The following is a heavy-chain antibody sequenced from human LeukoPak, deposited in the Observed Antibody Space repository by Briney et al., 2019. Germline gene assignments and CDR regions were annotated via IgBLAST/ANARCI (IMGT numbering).Heavy chain of an antibody. Sequence: PGRSLRLSCAASGFTLSSYGMHWVRQAPGKGLEWGAVIWDDGSNKYYADSVKGRYTISRDNSKNTLYLQMKSLRAEHTAVYYCAKGSPYCSGGSCYSPSDYWGQGTMVTVSS. D-gene: IGHD2-15*01. CDR2: IWDDGSNK. CDR3: AKGSPYCSGGSCYSPSDY. J-gene: IGHJ4*02. CDR1: GFTLSSYG. V-gene: IGHV3-33*06.